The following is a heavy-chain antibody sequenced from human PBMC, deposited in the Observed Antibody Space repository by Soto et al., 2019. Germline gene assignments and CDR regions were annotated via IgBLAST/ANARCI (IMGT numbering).Heavy chain of an antibody. J-gene: IGHJ6*02. V-gene: IGHV3-23*01. Sequence: SLRLSCAASGFTFSSYAMSWVRQAPGKGLEWVSAISGSGGSTYYADSVKGRFTISRDNSKNTLYLQMNSLRAEDTAVYYCAKAFGRGDYYYYGMDVWGQGTTVTVSS. CDR2: ISGSGGST. CDR1: GFTFSSYA. D-gene: IGHD2-15*01. CDR3: AKAFGRGDYYYYGMDV.